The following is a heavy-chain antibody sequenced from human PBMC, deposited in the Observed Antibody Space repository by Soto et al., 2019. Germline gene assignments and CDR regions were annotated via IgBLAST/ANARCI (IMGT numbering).Heavy chain of an antibody. CDR2: VYYSGNA. V-gene: IGHV4-39*01. CDR1: GGSISSTSHY. CDR3: ARLIYGMDV. J-gene: IGHJ6*02. Sequence: QLQLQESGPGLMKPSETLSLTCSVSGGSISSTSHYWGWIRQPPGKGLEWIGSVYYSGNAHYNASLKSRVTISVDTSKNQFSLRLTSVTAADTAVYYCARLIYGMDVWGQGTTVTVSS.